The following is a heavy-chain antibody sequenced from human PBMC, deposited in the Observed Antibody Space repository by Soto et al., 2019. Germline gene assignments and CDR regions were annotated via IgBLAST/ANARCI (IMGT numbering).Heavy chain of an antibody. V-gene: IGHV1-18*04. J-gene: IGHJ4*02. D-gene: IGHD2-21*01. CDR3: ARDKMIDCFGLGSFDF. CDR2: ISRYNGKT. CDR1: GYTFRSFG. Sequence: QVQLVQSGAEVKKPGASVKVSCKASGYTFRSFGVSWVRQAPGQGPEWMGWISRYNGKTKSAQKMQDRVTMTTDTSTNTAYMELRSLRPDDTAVYYSARDKMIDCFGLGSFDFCGQGTAVTVPS.